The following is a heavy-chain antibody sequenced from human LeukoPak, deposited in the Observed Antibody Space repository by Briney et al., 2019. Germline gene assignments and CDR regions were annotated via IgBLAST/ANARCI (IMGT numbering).Heavy chain of an antibody. CDR1: GFTFSRNY. D-gene: IGHD4-17*01. V-gene: IGHV3-15*01. CDR2: IKMKTDGGTT. J-gene: IGHJ4*02. CDR3: TTVSHDYGDSSFDY. Sequence: GGSLRLSCAASGFTFSRNYMSWVRQAPGKGLEWVGRIKMKTDGGTTDYAAPVKGRFTISRDDSKNTLYLQMNSLKTEDTAVYYCTTVSHDYGDSSFDYWGQGTLVTVSS.